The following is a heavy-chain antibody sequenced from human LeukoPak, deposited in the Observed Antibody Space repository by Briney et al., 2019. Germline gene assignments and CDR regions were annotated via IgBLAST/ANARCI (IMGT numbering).Heavy chain of an antibody. CDR3: AKLREWELPDLFDY. CDR1: GFTFDDSG. J-gene: IGHJ4*02. Sequence: GGSLRLSCAASGFTFDDSGMSWVRQAPGKGLEWVSGINWTGGSTGYADSVKGRFTISRDNSKNTLYLQMNSLRAEDTAVYYCAKLREWELPDLFDYWGQGTLVTVSS. D-gene: IGHD1-26*01. V-gene: IGHV3-20*04. CDR2: INWTGGST.